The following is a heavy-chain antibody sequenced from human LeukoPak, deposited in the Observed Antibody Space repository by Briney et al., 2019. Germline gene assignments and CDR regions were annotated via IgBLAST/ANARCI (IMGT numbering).Heavy chain of an antibody. J-gene: IGHJ4*02. CDR1: GFTFSDPY. CDR2: ISGSGTDV. CDR3: ARTARHLDY. Sequence: PGGSLRLSCEASGFTFSDPYMSWIRQAPGKGLECLSYISGSGTDVNYADSVRGRFTISRDNAKNLLYLQMNDLRVEDTAVYYCARTARHLDYWGQGTLVTVSS. V-gene: IGHV3-11*04. D-gene: IGHD5-18*01.